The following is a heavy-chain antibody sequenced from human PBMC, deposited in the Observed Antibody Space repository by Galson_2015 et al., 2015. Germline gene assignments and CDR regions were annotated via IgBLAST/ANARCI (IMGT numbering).Heavy chain of an antibody. D-gene: IGHD2-15*01. V-gene: IGHV3-23*01. CDR1: GFTFTKHA. CDR2: VSDSGGTT. J-gene: IGHJ4*02. Sequence: SLRLSCAASGFTFTKHAMSWVRQAPGKGLEWVAGVSDSGGTTFYADSVKGRFTISSDNLKTSLDLEMNSLRVEDTAVYFCAKDRSRMLASGAFFHWGQGTLVAVSS. CDR3: AKDRSRMLASGAFFH.